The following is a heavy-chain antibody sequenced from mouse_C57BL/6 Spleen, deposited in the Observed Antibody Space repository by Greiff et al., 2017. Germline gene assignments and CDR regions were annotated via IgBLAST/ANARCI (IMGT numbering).Heavy chain of an antibody. J-gene: IGHJ3*01. D-gene: IGHD2-2*01. V-gene: IGHV2-2*01. CDR3: ARVMGYDGGWFAY. CDR2: IWSGGST. CDR1: GFSLTSYG. Sequence: VQLQESGPGLVQPSQSLSITCTASGFSLTSYGVHWVRQSPGQGLEWLGVIWSGGSTDYNAAFISRMSISKDNSKSQVFLKMNILQADDTAIYYCARVMGYDGGWFAYWGQGTLVTVSA.